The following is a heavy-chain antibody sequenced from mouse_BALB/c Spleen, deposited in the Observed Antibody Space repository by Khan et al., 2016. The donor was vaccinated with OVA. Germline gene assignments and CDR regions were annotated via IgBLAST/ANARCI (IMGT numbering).Heavy chain of an antibody. Sequence: EVKLEVSGPGLVKPSQSLSLTCTVTGYSITSDYAWNWIRQFPGNKLEWMGYISYSGSTTYNPSLKSRISITRDTSKDQFFLQLKSVTSEDTATXYCASELGRYYAMDYWGQGTSVTVSS. CDR1: GYSITSDYA. V-gene: IGHV3-2*02. CDR3: ASELGRYYAMDY. D-gene: IGHD4-1*01. J-gene: IGHJ4*01. CDR2: ISYSGST.